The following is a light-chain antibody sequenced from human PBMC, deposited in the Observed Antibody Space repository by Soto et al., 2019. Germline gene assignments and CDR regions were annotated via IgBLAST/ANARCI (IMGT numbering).Light chain of an antibody. Sequence: EIVLTQSPCTLSSSPGERATLSCRARESVSSNYLAWYQQRPGQAHRLLIYAASNRSRGIPDRYGGSGSGTDFTLTVSRLEPEDFAVYYCQQYGSAPWTFGHGTKV. CDR3: QQYGSAPWT. CDR1: ESVSSNY. V-gene: IGKV3-20*01. J-gene: IGKJ1*01. CDR2: AAS.